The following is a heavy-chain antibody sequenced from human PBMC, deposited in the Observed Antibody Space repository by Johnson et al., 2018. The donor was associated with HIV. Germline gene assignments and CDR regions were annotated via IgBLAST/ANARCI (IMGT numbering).Heavy chain of an antibody. D-gene: IGHD3-22*01. Sequence: QVQLVESGGGVVQPGRSLRLSCAASGITFSSYAMHWVRQAPGKGLEWVAVISYDGSNKYYADSVKGRFTISRDNSKNTLYLQMNSLRAEDTAVYYCARDQDWGYYEAFDIWGQGTMVTVSS. J-gene: IGHJ3*02. CDR2: ISYDGSNK. V-gene: IGHV3-30*04. CDR3: ARDQDWGYYEAFDI. CDR1: GITFSSYA.